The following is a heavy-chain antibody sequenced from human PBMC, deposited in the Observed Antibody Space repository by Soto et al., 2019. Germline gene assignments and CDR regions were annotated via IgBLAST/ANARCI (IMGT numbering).Heavy chain of an antibody. D-gene: IGHD3-3*02. V-gene: IGHV2-5*02. Sequence: QITLKESGPPLVKPTQTLTLTCSLSGFSVSSNGARGGGNRQPPGKALECLALIYWDDDKHYNPSLKTRLTITKDTSKNQVVLTVTDMDPVDTATYYCVLGPLGSFAHVYFDYWGPGTLVTVSS. CDR3: VLGPLGSFAHVYFDY. CDR1: GFSVSSNGAR. J-gene: IGHJ4*02. CDR2: IYWDDDK.